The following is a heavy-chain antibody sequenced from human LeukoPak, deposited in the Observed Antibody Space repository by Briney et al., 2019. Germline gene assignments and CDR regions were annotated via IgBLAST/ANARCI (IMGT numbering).Heavy chain of an antibody. CDR3: ARGGGHHSREFLYYFDY. CDR1: GYTFTCYG. J-gene: IGHJ4*02. Sequence: GASVKDSCKASGYTFTCYGISWVRQAPGQGLEWMGWIRAYNGNTNYAQKLQGRVTMTTDTSTSTAYMELRSLRSDDTAVYYCARGGGHHSREFLYYFDYWGQGTLVTVSS. D-gene: IGHD6-13*01. V-gene: IGHV1-18*01. CDR2: IRAYNGNT.